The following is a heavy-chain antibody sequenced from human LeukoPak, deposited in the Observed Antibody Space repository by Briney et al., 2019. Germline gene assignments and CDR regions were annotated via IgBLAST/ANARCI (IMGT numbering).Heavy chain of an antibody. V-gene: IGHV1-2*02. CDR2: INPNSGGT. Sequence: ASVKVSCKASGYTFTGYYMHWVRQAPGQGLEWMGWINPNSGGTNYAQKFQGRVTMTRDTSISTAYMELSRLRSDDTAVYYCARDPYGDNHLDYWGQGTLVTVSS. D-gene: IGHD4-17*01. J-gene: IGHJ4*02. CDR1: GYTFTGYY. CDR3: ARDPYGDNHLDY.